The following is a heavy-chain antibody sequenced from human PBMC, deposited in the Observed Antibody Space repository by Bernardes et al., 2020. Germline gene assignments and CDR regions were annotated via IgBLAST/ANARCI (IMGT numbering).Heavy chain of an antibody. Sequence: GGSLRLSCEASRFTFSSYGMYWVRQAPGKGLEWVAFILHDGSDKLYADSVKGRFTISRDNSKNTLYLQMNSLRPEDTAMYYCAKDTIYGVFARKTYYYGMDVWGQGTTVTVSS. CDR1: RFTFSSYG. V-gene: IGHV3-30*18. CDR3: AKDTIYGVFARKTYYYGMDV. D-gene: IGHD3-3*01. J-gene: IGHJ6*02. CDR2: ILHDGSDK.